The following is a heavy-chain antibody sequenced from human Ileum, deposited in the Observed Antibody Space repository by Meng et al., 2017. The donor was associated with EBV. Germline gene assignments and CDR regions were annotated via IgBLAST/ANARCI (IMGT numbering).Heavy chain of an antibody. D-gene: IGHD6-19*01. J-gene: IGHJ4*02. CDR2: IYHSGST. V-gene: IGHV4-4*02. Sequence: QVQLQGAGPGLGKPSGTLSLTVAVSGGSISSSNWWSWVRQPPGKGLEWIGEIYHSGSTNYNPSLKSRVTMSVDKSKNQFSLNLSSVTAADTAVYYCARVGQWLPIDYWGQGTLVTVSS. CDR3: ARVGQWLPIDY. CDR1: GGSISSSNW.